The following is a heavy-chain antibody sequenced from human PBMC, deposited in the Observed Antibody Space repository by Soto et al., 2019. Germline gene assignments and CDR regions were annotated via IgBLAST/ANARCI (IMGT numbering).Heavy chain of an antibody. J-gene: IGHJ6*02. Sequence: GGSLRLCCAASGFTFRGYGMHWVRQAPGRGLEWVALISYDGSIKYYADSVRGRFTISRDNSKNTLYLQMNSLRAEDTAVYYCANSEYSRYKNIDVWGQGTTVTVSS. D-gene: IGHD5-18*01. CDR2: ISYDGSIK. CDR3: ANSEYSRYKNIDV. V-gene: IGHV3-30*18. CDR1: GFTFRGYG.